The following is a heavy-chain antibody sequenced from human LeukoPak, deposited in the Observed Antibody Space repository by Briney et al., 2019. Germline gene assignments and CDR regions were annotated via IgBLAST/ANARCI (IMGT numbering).Heavy chain of an antibody. V-gene: IGHV3-30*03. CDR2: ISYDGSNK. D-gene: IGHD6-13*01. CDR1: GFTFSSYG. Sequence: GGSLRLSCAASGFTFSSYGMHWVRQAPGKGLEWVAVISYDGSNKYYADSVKGRFTISRDNSKNTLYLQMNSLRAEDTAVYYCARDGSLLITAAGIFFDYWGQGTLVTVSS. CDR3: ARDGSLLITAAGIFFDY. J-gene: IGHJ4*02.